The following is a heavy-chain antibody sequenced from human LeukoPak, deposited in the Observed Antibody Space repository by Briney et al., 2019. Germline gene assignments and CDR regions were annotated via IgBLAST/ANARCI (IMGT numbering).Heavy chain of an antibody. Sequence: PGGSLRLSCAASGFTFRTSGMNWVRQAPGKGLEWIGSIYYSGSTYYNPSLKSRVTISVDTSKNQFSLKLSSVTAADTAVYYCAKGRVVVAATYFDYWGQGTLVTVSS. J-gene: IGHJ4*02. CDR3: AKGRVVVAATYFDY. CDR1: GFTFRTSGM. D-gene: IGHD2-15*01. V-gene: IGHV4-39*07. CDR2: IYYSGST.